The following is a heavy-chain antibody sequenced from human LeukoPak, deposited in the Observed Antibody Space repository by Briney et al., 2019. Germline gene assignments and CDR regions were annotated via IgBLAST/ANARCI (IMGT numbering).Heavy chain of an antibody. Sequence: SETLSLTCAVYGGSFSGYYWSWIRQPPGKGLEWIGEINHSGSTNYNPSLKSRVTISVDTSKNQFSLKLSSVTAADTAVYYCARGPNPRYFWGPYFDYWGKGTLVTVSS. D-gene: IGHD3-16*01. V-gene: IGHV4-34*01. CDR3: ARGPNPRYFWGPYFDY. CDR1: GGSFSGYY. CDR2: INHSGST. J-gene: IGHJ4*02.